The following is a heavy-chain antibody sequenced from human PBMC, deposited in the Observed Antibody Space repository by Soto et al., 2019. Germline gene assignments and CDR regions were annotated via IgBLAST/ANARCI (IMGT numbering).Heavy chain of an antibody. CDR2: INAGSGNT. D-gene: IGHD3-22*01. CDR3: ARTWRYYDTSGYYENNAFDI. J-gene: IGHJ3*02. CDR1: GYTFTNYA. V-gene: IGHV1-3*01. Sequence: ASVKVSCKASGYTFTNYAIHWVRQAPGQRHEWMGWINAGSGNTKYSQNFQDRVSITRDTSAYTAYMELSSLRSEDTAVYYCARTWRYYDTSGYYENNAFDIWGQGTMVTVSS.